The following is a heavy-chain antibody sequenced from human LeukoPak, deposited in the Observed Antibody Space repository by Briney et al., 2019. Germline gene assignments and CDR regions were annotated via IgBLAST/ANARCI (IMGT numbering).Heavy chain of an antibody. V-gene: IGHV1-69*04. D-gene: IGHD6-6*01. J-gene: IGHJ4*02. CDR1: GGTFSSYA. Sequence: SVKVSCKASGGTFSSYAISWVRQAPGQGLEWMGRIIPILGIANYAQKFQGRVTITADKSTSTTYMELSSLRSEDTAVYYCARDRYSSSSLDYWGQGTLVTVSS. CDR2: IIPILGIA. CDR3: ARDRYSSSSLDY.